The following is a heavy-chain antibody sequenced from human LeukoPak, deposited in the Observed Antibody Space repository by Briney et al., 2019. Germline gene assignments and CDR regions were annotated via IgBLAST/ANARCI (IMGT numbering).Heavy chain of an antibody. CDR3: SRWEWERLRRWFNP. V-gene: IGHV1-69*06. CDR1: GGTFSSYA. CDR2: IIPNFGTA. Sequence: SVKVSCKASGGTFSSYAISWVRQAPGQGLEWMGGIIPNFGTANYAQKFQGRVTITPDTSTSTAYMELSSLRSEDPAVYHCSRWEWERLRRWFNPWGQGTLVTVSS. J-gene: IGHJ5*02. D-gene: IGHD1-1*01.